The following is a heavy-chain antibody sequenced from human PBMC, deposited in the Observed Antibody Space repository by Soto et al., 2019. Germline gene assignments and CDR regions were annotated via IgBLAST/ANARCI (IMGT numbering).Heavy chain of an antibody. CDR3: AKSFTQSNVWRAYRHKTHFDY. V-gene: IGHV3-23*01. J-gene: IGHJ4*02. Sequence: EVRLLESGGGLVQPGGSLRLSCEGSGFTFTNYGMDWVRQATGKGLEWISFISGAGDTTYYADSVKGRFIISRDNSKTTLCLQMNSLRAEDTALYYCAKSFTQSNVWRAYRHKTHFDYWGQGALVTVTS. D-gene: IGHD3-16*02. CDR1: GFTFTNYG. CDR2: ISGAGDTT.